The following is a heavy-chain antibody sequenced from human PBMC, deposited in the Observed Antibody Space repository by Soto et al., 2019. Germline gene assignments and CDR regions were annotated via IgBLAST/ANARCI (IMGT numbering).Heavy chain of an antibody. CDR3: ARDPDTYVLPGLNGPDY. CDR2: IWYDGSNK. D-gene: IGHD3-10*01. CDR1: GFTFSSYG. V-gene: IGHV3-33*01. J-gene: IGHJ4*02. Sequence: GESLKISCAASGFTFSSYGMHWVRQAPGKGLEWVAVIWYDGSNKYYADSVKGRFTISRDNSKNTLYLQMNSLRAEDTAVYYCARDPDTYVLPGLNGPDYWGQGTLVTVSS.